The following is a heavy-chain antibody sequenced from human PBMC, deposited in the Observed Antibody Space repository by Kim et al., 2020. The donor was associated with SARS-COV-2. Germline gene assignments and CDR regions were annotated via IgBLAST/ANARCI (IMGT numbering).Heavy chain of an antibody. D-gene: IGHD3-16*01. CDR3: AKGWGFDN. CDR2: DASDE. Sequence: DASDESDADTVKGRFTISRDKARNSLYLQMNDRRVEDTAVYYCAKGWGFDNWGQGTLVTVSS. J-gene: IGHJ4*02. V-gene: IGHV3-7*01.